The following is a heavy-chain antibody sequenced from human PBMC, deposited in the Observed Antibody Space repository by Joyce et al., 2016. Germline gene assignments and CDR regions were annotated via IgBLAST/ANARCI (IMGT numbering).Heavy chain of an antibody. D-gene: IGHD3-22*01. V-gene: IGHV4-39*01. Sequence: QLQLQESGPGLVKPSETLSLTCTVSGGSISSSSYYWGWRRQPPGKGLEWIGSISYSGSTYYNPSLRSRVTISVDTSKNQFSLKLSYVTAADTAVFYCARQWGYYDSSGYYSGDAFDIWGQETMVTVSS. J-gene: IGHJ3*02. CDR1: GGSISSSSYY. CDR3: ARQWGYYDSSGYYSGDAFDI. CDR2: ISYSGST.